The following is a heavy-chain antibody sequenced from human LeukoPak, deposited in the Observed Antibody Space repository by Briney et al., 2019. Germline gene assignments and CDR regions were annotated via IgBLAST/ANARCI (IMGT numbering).Heavy chain of an antibody. V-gene: IGHV4-30-4*08. J-gene: IGHJ1*01. CDR1: GGSISSGDYY. CDR2: IYYSGST. D-gene: IGHD5-18*01. Sequence: SQTLSLTCTVSGGSISSGDYYWSWIRQPPGKGLEWIVYIYYSGSTYYNPSLKSRVSISLDTSKNQFSLKLSSVTAADTAVYYCARDTVDTAMVQHWGQGTLVTVSS. CDR3: ARDTVDTAMVQH.